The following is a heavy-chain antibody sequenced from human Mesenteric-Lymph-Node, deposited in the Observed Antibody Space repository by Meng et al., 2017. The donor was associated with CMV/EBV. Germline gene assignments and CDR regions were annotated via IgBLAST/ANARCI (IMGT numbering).Heavy chain of an antibody. CDR3: ATVLLSGTTFYFDY. J-gene: IGHJ4*02. D-gene: IGHD1-1*01. Sequence: SVKVSCKASGGTFSSYAISWVRQAPGQGLEWMGGIIPIFGTANYAQKFQGRVTITTDESTSTAYMELSSLRSEDTAVYYCATVLLSGTTFYFDYWGQGTLVTVSS. CDR1: GGTFSSYA. CDR2: IIPIFGTA. V-gene: IGHV1-69*05.